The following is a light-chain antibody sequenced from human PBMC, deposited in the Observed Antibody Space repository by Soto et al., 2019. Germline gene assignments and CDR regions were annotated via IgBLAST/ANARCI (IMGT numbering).Light chain of an antibody. CDR2: QDS. CDR1: KLGDKY. Sequence: SYELTQPPSVSVSPGQTASITCSGDKLGDKYACWYQQKPGQSPVLVIYQDSKRPSGIPERFSGSNSWNTATLTISGTQAMDEADYYCQAWDSSTPGVVFGGGTQLTVL. CDR3: QAWDSSTPGVV. V-gene: IGLV3-1*01. J-gene: IGLJ2*01.